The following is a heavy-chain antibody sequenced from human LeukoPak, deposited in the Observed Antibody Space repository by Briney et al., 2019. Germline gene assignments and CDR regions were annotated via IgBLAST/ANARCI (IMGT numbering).Heavy chain of an antibody. V-gene: IGHV4-59*08. CDR3: ARGRLIVAPGVYYFEY. D-gene: IGHD5-12*01. CDR1: GDYSSDYY. J-gene: IGHJ4*02. CDR2: IYYRGGT. Sequence: SETLSLTCNASGDYSSDYYWSWIRQPPGKGLEWIGYIYYRGGTNYNPSLEWRVTISGDTSKNEFSLKLTSVTAEDTAVYYCARGRLIVAPGVYYFEYWGQGTLVTVSS.